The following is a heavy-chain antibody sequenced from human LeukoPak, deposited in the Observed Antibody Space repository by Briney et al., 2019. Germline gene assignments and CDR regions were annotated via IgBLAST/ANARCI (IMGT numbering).Heavy chain of an antibody. CDR1: GYTFTSYG. J-gene: IGHJ4*02. D-gene: IGHD3-9*01. V-gene: IGHV1-18*01. CDR2: ISAYNGNT. CDR3: ARADTPLRYFDWLSRTMVTELFDY. Sequence: ASVKVSFKASGYTFTSYGISWVRQAPGQGLEWMGWISAYNGNTNYAQKLQGRVTMTTDTSTSTAYMELRDLTSKDTAVYYGARADTPLRYFDWLSRTMVTELFDYWGQGTLVTVSS.